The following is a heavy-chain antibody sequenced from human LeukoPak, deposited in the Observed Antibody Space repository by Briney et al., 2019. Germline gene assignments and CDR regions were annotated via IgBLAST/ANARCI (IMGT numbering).Heavy chain of an antibody. CDR3: AREGSRHFDY. J-gene: IGHJ4*02. CDR2: INHSGST. Sequence: PSETLSLTCAVYGGSFSGYYWSWIRQPPGKGLEWIGEINHSGSTNYNPSLKSRVTISVDTSKNQFSLKLSSVTAADTAVYYCAREGSRHFDYWGQGTLATVSS. V-gene: IGHV4-34*01. D-gene: IGHD6-13*01. CDR1: GGSFSGYY.